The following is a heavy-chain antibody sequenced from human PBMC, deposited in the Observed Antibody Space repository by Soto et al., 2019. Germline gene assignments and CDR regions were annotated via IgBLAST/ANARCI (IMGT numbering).Heavy chain of an antibody. D-gene: IGHD2-21*02. V-gene: IGHV3-23*01. J-gene: IGHJ5*02. Sequence: PGGSLRLSCAASRFTFSNYAMSWVRQAPGKGLEWVSTISATGGNTYYADSFQGHVTISADKSISTAYLQWSSLKASDTAMYYCARLSGGLFDPWGQGTLVTVSS. CDR3: ARLSGGLFDP. CDR1: RFTFSNYA. CDR2: ISATGGNT.